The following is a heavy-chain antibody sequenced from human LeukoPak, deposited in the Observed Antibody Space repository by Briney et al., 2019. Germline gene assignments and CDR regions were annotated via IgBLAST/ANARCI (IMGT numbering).Heavy chain of an antibody. Sequence: GGSLRLSCAASGFTFSTYTMNWVRQAPGKGLEWVSSITISSRYIYYADSVKGRFTISRDNSKNTLYIQMNSLRAEDTAVYYCARSFYDILIGYYQYFDYWGQGTLVTVSS. D-gene: IGHD3-9*01. CDR3: ARSFYDILIGYYQYFDY. V-gene: IGHV3-21*01. J-gene: IGHJ4*02. CDR2: ITISSRYI. CDR1: GFTFSTYT.